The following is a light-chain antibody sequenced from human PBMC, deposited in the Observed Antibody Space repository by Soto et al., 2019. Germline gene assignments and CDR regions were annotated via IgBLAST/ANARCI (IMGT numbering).Light chain of an antibody. CDR3: QQYDKRPPWT. CDR1: QPIRHA. Sequence: EIVMPQSPATLSVSPGERSPLSGRASQPIRHALAWYQHKPGQAPRLLIHGASTRATGIPARFSGSGSGTEFTLTIRSLQSEDSAVYYCQQYDKRPPWTVGKGTKVDIK. J-gene: IGKJ1*01. CDR2: GAS. V-gene: IGKV3-15*01.